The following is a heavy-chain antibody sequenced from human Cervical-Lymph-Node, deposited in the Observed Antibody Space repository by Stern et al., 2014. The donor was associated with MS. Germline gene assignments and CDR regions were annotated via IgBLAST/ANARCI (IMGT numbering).Heavy chain of an antibody. V-gene: IGHV4-59*11. Sequence: VQLEESGPGLLRPSETLSLTCRVSGDTITSHFWSWIRQPPGKGLEWIGYIYYRGTTNYNASLNGRVAISIDTSKTQFSLRLSSVTAADTAVYYCARATDLWGQGTLVTVSS. J-gene: IGHJ5*02. CDR3: ARATDL. CDR2: IYYRGTT. CDR1: GDTITSHF.